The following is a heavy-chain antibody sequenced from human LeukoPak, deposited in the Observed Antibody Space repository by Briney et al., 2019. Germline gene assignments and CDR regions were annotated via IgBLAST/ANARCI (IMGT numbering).Heavy chain of an antibody. J-gene: IGHJ5*02. CDR1: GFTFSGSA. V-gene: IGHV3-73*01. D-gene: IGHD2-2*01. CDR2: IRSTANGYAT. CDR3: ARGGQVAPQPGNWFDP. Sequence: GESLRLSCAASGFTFSGSALHWVRQASGKGLEWVGRIRSTANGYATAYAASVKGRFTISRDDSKNTAYLQMDSLKTEDTAVYYCARGGQVAPQPGNWFDPWGQGTLVTVSS.